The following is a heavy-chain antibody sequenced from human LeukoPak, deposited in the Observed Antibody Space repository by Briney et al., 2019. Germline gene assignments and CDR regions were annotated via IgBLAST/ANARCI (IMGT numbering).Heavy chain of an antibody. CDR3: VRQAYFNC. V-gene: IGHV3-74*01. J-gene: IGHJ4*02. Sequence: GGSLRLSCAASGFSFSSYWMHWVRQAAGKGLVWVSRINGDGSSTTYADSVKGRFTVSRDNAKNTLYLQMDSLRAEDTAVYYCVRQAYFNCWGQGTLVTVSS. CDR2: INGDGSST. CDR1: GFSFSSYW.